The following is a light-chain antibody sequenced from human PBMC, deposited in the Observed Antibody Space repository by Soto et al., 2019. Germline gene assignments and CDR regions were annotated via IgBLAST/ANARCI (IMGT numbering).Light chain of an antibody. CDR3: AAWDGSLQTWV. V-gene: IGLV1-44*01. CDR1: SSNIGSNI. J-gene: IGLJ3*02. CDR2: TNN. Sequence: QSVLTQPPSASGTPGQRVTISCSGRSSNIGSNIVNWYQQLPGTAPKILIYTNNQRPSGVPDRFSDSKSGTSASLAISGLQSEDEADYYCAAWDGSLQTWVFGGGTKLT.